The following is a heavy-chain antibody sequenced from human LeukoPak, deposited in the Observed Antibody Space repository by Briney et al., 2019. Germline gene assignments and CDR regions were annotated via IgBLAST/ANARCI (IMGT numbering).Heavy chain of an antibody. Sequence: SVKVSCKASGGTFSSYAISWVRQAPGQGLEWMGGIIPIFGTANYAQKFQGRVTITADESTSTAYMELSSLRSEDTAVYYCAKDLNYDFWSGYYDWGQGTLATVSS. V-gene: IGHV1-69*13. CDR1: GGTFSSYA. D-gene: IGHD3-3*01. CDR3: AKDLNYDFWSGYYD. CDR2: IIPIFGTA. J-gene: IGHJ4*02.